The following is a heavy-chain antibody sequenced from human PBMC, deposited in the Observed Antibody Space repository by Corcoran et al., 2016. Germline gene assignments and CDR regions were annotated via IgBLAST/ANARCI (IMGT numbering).Heavy chain of an antibody. CDR3: AGESVVVPAATSYGMDV. Sequence: QVQLVQSGAEVKKPGASVTVSCKASGYTFTSYYMHWVRQAPGQGLEWMGIINPSGGSTSYAPKFQGRVTMTRDTSTSTVYMELSSLRSADTAVYYCAGESVVVPAATSYGMDVWGQGTTVTVSS. CDR2: INPSGGST. V-gene: IGHV1-46*01. CDR1: GYTFTSYY. J-gene: IGHJ6*02. D-gene: IGHD2-2*01.